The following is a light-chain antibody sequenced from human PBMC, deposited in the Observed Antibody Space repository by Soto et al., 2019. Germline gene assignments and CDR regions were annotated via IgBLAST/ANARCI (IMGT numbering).Light chain of an antibody. CDR3: QRGYRTPT. CDR2: GAS. V-gene: IGKV1-39*01. Sequence: DIQMTQSPSSLSVSVGDRVIITCRASESISCYLTLYQQKPGKAPKLLSYGASSRQSGVPSRFSGSVCGTDFTITINTLQPEDISTAYSQRGYRTPTSDQRTKVQIK. J-gene: IGKJ1*01. CDR1: ESISCY.